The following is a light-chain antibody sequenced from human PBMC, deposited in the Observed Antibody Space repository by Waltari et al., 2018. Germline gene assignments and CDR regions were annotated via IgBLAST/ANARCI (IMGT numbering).Light chain of an antibody. CDR1: SSDVGGYNY. CDR3: SSYTSSSILYV. V-gene: IGLV2-14*01. Sequence: QSALTQPASVSGSPGQSITISCTGTSSDVGGYNYFSWYQQHPGKAPKLMIYDVSKRPSGVSNRFSGSKSGNTASLTISGLQAEDEADYYCSSYTSSSILYVFGTGTKVTVL. J-gene: IGLJ1*01. CDR2: DVS.